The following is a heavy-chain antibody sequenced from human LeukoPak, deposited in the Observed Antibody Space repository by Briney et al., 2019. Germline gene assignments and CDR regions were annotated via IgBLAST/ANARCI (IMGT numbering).Heavy chain of an antibody. Sequence: GASVRVSCKASGFTFIAYYILRVRQAPGQGLEWMGWINPNSGDTKYVQRFQGRFSITRDTSITTAYMELSRLRSDDTAVYYCARFGPGGYGGSLYWFDPWGQGTVVPVSS. D-gene: IGHD4-23*01. V-gene: IGHV1-2*02. J-gene: IGHJ5*02. CDR2: INPNSGDT. CDR3: ARFGPGGYGGSLYWFDP. CDR1: GFTFIAYY.